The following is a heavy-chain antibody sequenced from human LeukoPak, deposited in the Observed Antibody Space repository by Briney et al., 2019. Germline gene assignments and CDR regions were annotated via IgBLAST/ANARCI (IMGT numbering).Heavy chain of an antibody. Sequence: SETLSLTCAVYSGPFSGYYWSWIRQPPGKGLEWIGEINHSGSTNYNPSLKSRVTISVDTSKNQFSLKLSSVTAADTAVYYCARGAGTSGYYYYFDYWGQGTLVTVSS. CDR3: ARGAGTSGYYYYFDY. CDR1: SGPFSGYY. V-gene: IGHV4-34*01. CDR2: INHSGST. D-gene: IGHD3-22*01. J-gene: IGHJ4*02.